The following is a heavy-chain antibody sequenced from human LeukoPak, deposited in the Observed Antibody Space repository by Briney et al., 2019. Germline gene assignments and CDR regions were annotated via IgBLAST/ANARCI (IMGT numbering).Heavy chain of an antibody. J-gene: IGHJ6*02. CDR2: ISSTSTYI. D-gene: IGHD6-25*01. CDR3: ARVVSAMDV. V-gene: IGHV3-21*01. CDR1: GFTFSAYS. Sequence: GGSLRLSCAASGFTFSAYSMNWVRQAPGKGLEWVSSISSTSTYIYYADSMKGRFTISRDNAKNSLYPQMNSLRAEDTAVYYCARVVSAMDVWGQGTTVTVSS.